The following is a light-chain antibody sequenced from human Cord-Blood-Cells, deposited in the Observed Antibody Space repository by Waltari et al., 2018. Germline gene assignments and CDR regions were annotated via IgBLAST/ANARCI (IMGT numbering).Light chain of an antibody. CDR1: QDISNY. CDR3: QQYDNLPYT. J-gene: IGKJ2*01. CDR2: DAS. V-gene: IGKV1-33*01. Sequence: DIQMNQSPSSLSASVRDRVTITCQASQDISNYLNWYQQKPGKAPKPLIYDASTLETGAPSRCSGSGSVTDFTFTISSLQTEDIATYYCQQYDNLPYTFGQGTKLEIK.